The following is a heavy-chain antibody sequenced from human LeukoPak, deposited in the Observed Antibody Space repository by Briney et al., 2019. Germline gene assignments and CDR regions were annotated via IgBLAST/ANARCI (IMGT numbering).Heavy chain of an antibody. V-gene: IGHV1-69*05. CDR3: ARGQVSSSAYYYYYYMDV. D-gene: IGHD2-2*01. CDR2: IIPIFGTA. Sequence: SVKVSCKASGGTFSSYAISWVRQALGQGLEWIGGIIPIFGTANYAQKFQGRVTITTDESTSTAYMELSSLRSEDTAVYYCARGQVSSSAYYYYYYMDVWGKGTTVTVSS. CDR1: GGTFSSYA. J-gene: IGHJ6*03.